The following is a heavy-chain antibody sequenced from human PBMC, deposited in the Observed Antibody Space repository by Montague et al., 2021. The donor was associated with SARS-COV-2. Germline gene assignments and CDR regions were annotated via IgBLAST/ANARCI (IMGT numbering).Heavy chain of an antibody. D-gene: IGHD3-10*01. Sequence: SETLSLTCTGSCGSISSTAYYWGWIRQPPGKGLEWIGSSYYTVNTYYNPSLKSRVTISVDASKNQFSLTLSSVSAAATAVYYCARQTTLLRGRAPPGVWGQGTTVTVSS. CDR2: SYYTVNT. V-gene: IGHV4-39*01. CDR3: ARQTTLLRGRAPPGV. CDR1: CGSISSTAYY. J-gene: IGHJ6*02.